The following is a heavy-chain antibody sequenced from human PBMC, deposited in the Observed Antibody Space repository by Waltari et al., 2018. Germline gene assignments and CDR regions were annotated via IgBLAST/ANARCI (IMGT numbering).Heavy chain of an antibody. D-gene: IGHD2-15*01. CDR3: ARVLYCSGGSCSSDYFDY. V-gene: IGHV4-38-2*01. CDR2: IYHSGST. CDR1: GYSISSGYY. J-gene: IGHJ4*02. Sequence: QVQLQESGPGLVKPSETLSLTCAVSGYSISSGYYWGWIRQPPGKGLEWIGSIYHSGSTYYNPSLKSRVTISVDTSKNQFSLKLSSVTAADTAVYYCARVLYCSGGSCSSDYFDYWGQGTLVTVSS.